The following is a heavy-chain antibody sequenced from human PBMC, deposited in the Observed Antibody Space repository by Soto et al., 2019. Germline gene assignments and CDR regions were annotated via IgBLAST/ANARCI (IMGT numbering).Heavy chain of an antibody. V-gene: IGHV4-34*01. Sequence: SETLSLTCAVYGGSFSGYYWSWIRQPPGKGLEWIGEINHSGSTNYNPSLKSRVTISVDTSKNQFSLKLSSVTAADTAVYYCAVKYYDYVWGSYRSSHGYFDDWGQGTLVTVSS. D-gene: IGHD3-16*02. CDR1: GGSFSGYY. CDR3: AVKYYDYVWGSYRSSHGYFDD. CDR2: INHSGST. J-gene: IGHJ4*02.